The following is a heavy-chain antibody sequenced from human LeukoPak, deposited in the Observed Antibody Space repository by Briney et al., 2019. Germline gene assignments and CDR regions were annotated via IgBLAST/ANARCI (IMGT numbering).Heavy chain of an antibody. Sequence: PGGSLRLSCAASGFTFSSYAMSWVRQAPGKGLEWVSAISGSGGSTYYADSVKGRFTISRDDSKNTLCLQMNSLRAEDTAVYYCAKDLRKYSSSWYNDYWGQGTLVTVSS. V-gene: IGHV3-23*01. CDR1: GFTFSSYA. CDR2: ISGSGGST. CDR3: AKDLRKYSSSWYNDY. J-gene: IGHJ4*02. D-gene: IGHD6-13*01.